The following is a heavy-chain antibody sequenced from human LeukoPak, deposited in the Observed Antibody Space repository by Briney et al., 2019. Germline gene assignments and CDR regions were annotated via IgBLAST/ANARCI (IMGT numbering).Heavy chain of an antibody. Sequence: GGSLRLSCAASGFTLRSYSMNWVRQAPGKGLEWVSYISSSSSTIYYADSVKGRFTISRDNSKNTLYLQMNSLRAEDTAVYYCAKAGRSSWLHDYWGQGTLVTVSS. CDR1: GFTLRSYS. V-gene: IGHV3-48*01. CDR3: AKAGRSSWLHDY. CDR2: ISSSSSTI. J-gene: IGHJ4*02. D-gene: IGHD3-10*01.